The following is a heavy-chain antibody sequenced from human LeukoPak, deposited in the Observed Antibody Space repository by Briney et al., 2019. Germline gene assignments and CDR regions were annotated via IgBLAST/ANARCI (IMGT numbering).Heavy chain of an antibody. CDR2: INPNSGGT. V-gene: IGHV1-2*02. D-gene: IGHD2-15*01. CDR1: GYXFTGYY. CDR3: ARDPRGGGDR. J-gene: IGHJ5*02. Sequence: ASVKVSCKASGYXFTGYYMHWVRQAPGQGLEWMGWINPNSGGTNYAQQFQGRVTMTRDTSISTAYMELSRLRSDDTAVYYCARDPRGGGDRWGQGTLVTVSS.